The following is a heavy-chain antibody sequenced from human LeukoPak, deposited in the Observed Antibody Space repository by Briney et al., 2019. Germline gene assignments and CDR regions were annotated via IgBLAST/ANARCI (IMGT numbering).Heavy chain of an antibody. V-gene: IGHV3-23*01. Sequence: PGGSLRLSCAASGFTFSSYAMSWVRQAPGKGLEWVSTISGSGGSTSYADSVKGRFTISRDNSKNTLYLQMNSLRAEDTAVYYCAKVPSIIAAPGYFDYWGQGTLVTVSS. CDR2: ISGSGGST. CDR3: AKVPSIIAAPGYFDY. D-gene: IGHD6-6*01. CDR1: GFTFSSYA. J-gene: IGHJ4*02.